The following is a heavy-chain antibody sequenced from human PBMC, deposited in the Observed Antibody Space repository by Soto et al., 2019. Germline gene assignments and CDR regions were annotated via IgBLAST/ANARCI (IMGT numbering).Heavy chain of an antibody. J-gene: IGHJ4*02. Sequence: QVQLQESGPGLVKPSGTLSLTCAVSGGSISSSNWWSWVRQPPGKGLEWIGEIYHSGSTNYNPSLKSRVTISVDKSKSQFSLKLSSVTAADTAVYYCASRQGYCISTSCYGGAYWGQGTLVTVSS. CDR2: IYHSGST. CDR1: GGSISSSNW. D-gene: IGHD2-2*01. V-gene: IGHV4-4*02. CDR3: ASRQGYCISTSCYGGAY.